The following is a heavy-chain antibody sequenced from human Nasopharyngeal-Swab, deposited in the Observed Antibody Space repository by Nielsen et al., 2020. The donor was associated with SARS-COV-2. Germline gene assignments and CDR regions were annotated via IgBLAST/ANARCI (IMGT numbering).Heavy chain of an antibody. V-gene: IGHV4-59*01. J-gene: IGHJ5*02. Sequence: SETLSLTCTVSGGSISSYYWGWIRQPPGKGLEWIGYIYYSGSTNYNPSLKSRVTISVDTSKNQFSLKLSSVTAADTAVYYCARRVVPAAEFDPWGQGTLVTVSS. D-gene: IGHD2-2*01. CDR1: GGSISSYY. CDR3: ARRVVPAAEFDP. CDR2: IYYSGST.